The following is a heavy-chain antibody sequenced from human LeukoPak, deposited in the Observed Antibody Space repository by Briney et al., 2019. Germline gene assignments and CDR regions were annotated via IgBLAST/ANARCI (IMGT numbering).Heavy chain of an antibody. CDR1: GGSFSGYY. D-gene: IGHD2-15*01. Sequence: SETLSLTCAVYGGSFSGYYWNWIRQPPGKGLEWIGEINHSGSTNYNPSLKSRVSMSIDMSKNQFSLNLTSVTAADTAVYYCATVPYCSGGSCYAYFDYWGLGNQVTVSS. CDR3: ATVPYCSGGSCYAYFDY. V-gene: IGHV4-34*01. J-gene: IGHJ4*02. CDR2: INHSGST.